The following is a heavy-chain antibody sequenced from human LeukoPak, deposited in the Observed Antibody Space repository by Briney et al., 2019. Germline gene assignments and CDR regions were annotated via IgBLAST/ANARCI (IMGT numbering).Heavy chain of an antibody. CDR2: IYPSDSDT. Sequence: GESLKISCTASGYLFSSHWIGWVRQMPGKGLELMGSIYPSDSDTSYSPSFQGQVTISADKSISTAYLQWSSLKASDTAMYYCAGWAYDSPEYFQHWGQGTLVTVSS. CDR1: GYLFSSHW. J-gene: IGHJ1*01. CDR3: AGWAYDSPEYFQH. V-gene: IGHV5-51*01. D-gene: IGHD3-22*01.